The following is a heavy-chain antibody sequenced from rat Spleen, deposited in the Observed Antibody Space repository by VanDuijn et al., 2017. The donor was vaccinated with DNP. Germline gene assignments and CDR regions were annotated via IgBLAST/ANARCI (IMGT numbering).Heavy chain of an antibody. CDR1: GFTFSSAW. J-gene: IGHJ2*01. V-gene: IGHV6-6*01. D-gene: IGHD1-10*01. CDR2: IKPKSNNYAT. CDR3: AWPST. Sequence: EVHLVESGGGLVQPGRSLKLSCATSGFTFSSAWMYWYRQFPEKRLEWVARIKPKSNNYATDYTESVKGRFTISRDDSKSTIYLQMNNLKEEDTAIYYCAWPSTWGQGVMVTVSS.